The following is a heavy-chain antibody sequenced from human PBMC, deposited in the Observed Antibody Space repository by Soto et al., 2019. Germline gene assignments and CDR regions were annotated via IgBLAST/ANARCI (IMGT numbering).Heavy chain of an antibody. CDR3: GRYDYGSFPY. D-gene: IGHD3-10*01. J-gene: IGHJ4*02. CDR2: IDPKNGGT. CDR1: GYSISAYY. V-gene: IGHV1-2*02. Sequence: QVQLVQSGTEVKKPGASVKVSCQASGYSISAYYIHWVRQAPGQGLEWMGWIDPKNGGTVSAQKFQGRLTMTRDTSISTVYMDLSGLTSDDTALYYCGRYDYGSFPYWGQGSLVTVSS.